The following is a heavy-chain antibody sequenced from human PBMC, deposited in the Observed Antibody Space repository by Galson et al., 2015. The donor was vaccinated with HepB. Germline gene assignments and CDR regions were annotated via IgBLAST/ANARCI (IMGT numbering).Heavy chain of an antibody. J-gene: IGHJ4*02. D-gene: IGHD6-19*01. CDR2: ISGNGGRT. CDR3: TKVAYTSGWGPFDY. V-gene: IGHV3-23*01. Sequence: SLRLSCAASGFSFSSYAMSWVRQAPGQGLEWVSSISGNGGRTHYADSVKGRFTISRDNSKNTLSLQMNSLRAEDTAIYYYTKVAYTSGWGPFDYWGQGTLVTVSS. CDR1: GFSFSSYA.